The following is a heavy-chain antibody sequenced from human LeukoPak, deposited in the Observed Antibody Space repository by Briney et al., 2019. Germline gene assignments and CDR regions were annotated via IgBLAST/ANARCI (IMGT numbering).Heavy chain of an antibody. V-gene: IGHV3-30*03. J-gene: IGHJ4*02. CDR1: GXTFSRYG. CDR3: ARGGITIFWLDY. D-gene: IGHD3-9*01. CDR2: ISYDGTNS. Sequence: GGSLRLSCAASGXTFSRYGMHWVRQAPGKGLEWVAGISYDGTNSYYADSVKGRFTISRDNSKNTLYLQMNSLRAEDTAVYYCARGGITIFWLDYWGQGTLVTVSS.